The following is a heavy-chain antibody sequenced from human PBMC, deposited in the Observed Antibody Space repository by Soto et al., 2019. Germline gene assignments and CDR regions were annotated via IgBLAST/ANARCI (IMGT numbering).Heavy chain of an antibody. Sequence: GGSLRLSCAASGFTFSTYTINGSRLPPGKGLEWVSGINAPGSPTYYAASVKGRFTVSRDNSKKMLFLQMNSLRDEDTAVYYCAKDRHPDGIWTFDSWGPGTLVTVSS. J-gene: IGHJ4*02. CDR3: AKDRHPDGIWTFDS. CDR2: INAPGSPT. V-gene: IGHV3-23*01. D-gene: IGHD3-9*01. CDR1: GFTFSTYT.